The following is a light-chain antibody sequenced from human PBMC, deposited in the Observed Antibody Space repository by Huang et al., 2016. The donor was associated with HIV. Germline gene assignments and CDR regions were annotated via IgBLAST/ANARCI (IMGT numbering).Light chain of an antibody. J-gene: IGKJ2*01. CDR2: GAS. V-gene: IGKV3-15*01. CDR1: ESVSVN. CDR3: QQYNNWPYT. Sequence: EIVMTQSPDTLSVSPGARATLSCRASESVSVNLAWYQQKPGQAPRLLIHGASTRAAGVAARFSGVGSGAEFTLTISSLQSEDFALYYCQQYNNWPYTFGQGTKLEFK.